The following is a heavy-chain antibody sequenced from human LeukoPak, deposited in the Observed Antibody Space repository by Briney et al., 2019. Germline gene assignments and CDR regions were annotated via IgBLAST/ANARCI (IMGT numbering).Heavy chain of an antibody. V-gene: IGHV3-15*01. D-gene: IGHD3-22*01. J-gene: IGHJ6*03. CDR3: TTVFYYDSSGYRYYYYYCMDV. CDR1: GFTFSNAW. CDR2: IKSKTDGGTT. Sequence: GGSLRLSCAASGFTFSNAWMSWVRQAPGKGLEWVGRIKSKTDGGTTDYAAAVTGRFTIPRDDSKNTLYLQMYSLKTEDTAVYYCTTVFYYDSSGYRYYYYYCMDVWGKGTTVTVSS.